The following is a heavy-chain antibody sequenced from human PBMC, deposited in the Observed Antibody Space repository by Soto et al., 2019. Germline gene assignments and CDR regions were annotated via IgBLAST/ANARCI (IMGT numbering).Heavy chain of an antibody. CDR3: ARGLVEWYDFWSDYGMDV. CDR2: MNPNSGNT. J-gene: IGHJ6*02. V-gene: IGHV1-8*01. D-gene: IGHD3-3*01. Sequence: ASVKVSRKASGYTFTSYDINWVRQATGQGLEWMGWMNPNSGNTGYAQKFQGRVTMTRNTSISTAYMELSSLRSEDTAVYYCARGLVEWYDFWSDYGMDVWGQGTTVTVSS. CDR1: GYTFTSYD.